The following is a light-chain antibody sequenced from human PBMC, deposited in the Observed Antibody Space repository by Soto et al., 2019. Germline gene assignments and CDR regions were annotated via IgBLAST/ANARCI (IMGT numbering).Light chain of an antibody. CDR2: EVS. Sequence: QSVLTQPPSASGSLGQSVTIACTGTSSDIGTYDYVSWYQQHPGRAPKLIIFEVSKRPLGVPDRFSGSKSGNTASLIVSALQPDDEAEYHCTSYTGDDFTFVFGTGTKVTV. J-gene: IGLJ1*01. CDR1: SSDIGTYDY. CDR3: TSYTGDDFTFV. V-gene: IGLV2-8*01.